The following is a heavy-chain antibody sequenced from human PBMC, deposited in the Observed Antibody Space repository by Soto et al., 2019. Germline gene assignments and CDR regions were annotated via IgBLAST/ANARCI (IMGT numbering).Heavy chain of an antibody. CDR1: GGTFSSYA. CDR3: ARDPGTGTVGSYYYYGMDV. CDR2: IIPIFGTA. V-gene: IGHV1-69*13. J-gene: IGHJ6*02. D-gene: IGHD1-1*01. Sequence: SVKVSCKASGGTFSSYAISWVRQAPGQGLEWMGGIIPIFGTANYAQKFQGRVTITADESTSTAYMELSSLRSEDTAVYYCARDPGTGTVGSYYYYGMDVWGQGTTVTVSS.